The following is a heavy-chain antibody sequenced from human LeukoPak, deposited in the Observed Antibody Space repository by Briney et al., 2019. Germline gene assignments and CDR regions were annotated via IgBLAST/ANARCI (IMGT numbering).Heavy chain of an antibody. D-gene: IGHD1-1*01. V-gene: IGHV1-69*13. CDR2: IIPIFGTA. J-gene: IGHJ4*02. CDR1: GGTFSSYA. Sequence: SVKVSCKASGGTFSSYAISWVRQAPGQGLEWMGGIIPIFGTANYAQKFQGRVTITADESTSTAYMELSSLRSEDTAVYYCATPFGIITGGHFDYWGQGTLVTVSS. CDR3: ATPFGIITGGHFDY.